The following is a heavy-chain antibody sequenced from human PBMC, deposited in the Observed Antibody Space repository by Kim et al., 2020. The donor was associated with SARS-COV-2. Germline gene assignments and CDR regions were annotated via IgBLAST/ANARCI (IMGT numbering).Heavy chain of an antibody. CDR1: GDRVSSNSAA. J-gene: IGHJ4*02. CDR2: TYYRSKWYN. CDR3: ARGRQWLVNVDIDY. V-gene: IGHV6-1*01. Sequence: SQTLSLTCAISGDRVSSNSAAWNWLRQSPSRGLEWLGRTYYRSKWYNDYAVSVKSRITINPDTSKNQFSLQLNSVTPEDTDVYYCARGRQWLVNVDIDYWGQGTLVTVSS. D-gene: IGHD6-19*01.